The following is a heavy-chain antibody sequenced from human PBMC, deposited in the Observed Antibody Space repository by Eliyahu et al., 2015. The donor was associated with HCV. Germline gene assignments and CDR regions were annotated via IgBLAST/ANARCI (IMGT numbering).Heavy chain of an antibody. D-gene: IGHD1-1*01. Sequence: LYYADSVKGRFTISRDNAKSSLFLQMNSLRGEDAAVYYCARDRQLFYYYMDVWGNGTTVTVSS. CDR2: L. CDR3: ARDRQLFYYYMDV. J-gene: IGHJ6*03. V-gene: IGHV3-11*01.